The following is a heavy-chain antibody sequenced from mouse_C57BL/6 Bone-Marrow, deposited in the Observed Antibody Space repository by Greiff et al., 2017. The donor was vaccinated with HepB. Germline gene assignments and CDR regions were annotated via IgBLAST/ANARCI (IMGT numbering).Heavy chain of an antibody. CDR3: ARGDYDVFDY. CDR2: ISSGSSTI. CDR1: GFTFSDYG. Sequence: EVKVVESGGGLVKPGGSLKLSCAASGFTFSDYGMHWVRQAPEKGLEWVAYISSGSSTIYYADTVKGRFTISRDNAKNTLFLQMTSLRSEDTAMYYCARGDYDVFDYWGQGTTLTVSS. D-gene: IGHD2-4*01. J-gene: IGHJ2*01. V-gene: IGHV5-17*01.